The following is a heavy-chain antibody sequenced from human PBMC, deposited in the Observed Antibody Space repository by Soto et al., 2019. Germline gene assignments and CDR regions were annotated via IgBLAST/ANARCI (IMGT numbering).Heavy chain of an antibody. J-gene: IGHJ5*02. D-gene: IGHD2-2*01. CDR1: GYSFTSYW. CDR2: IDPSDSYT. Sequence: GESLKISCKGSGYSFTSYWISWVRQMPGKGLEWMGRIDPSDSYTNYSPSFQGHVTISADKSISTAYLQWSSLKASDTAMYYCARPREYCSSTSCYPNWFDPWGQGTLVTVSS. CDR3: ARPREYCSSTSCYPNWFDP. V-gene: IGHV5-10-1*01.